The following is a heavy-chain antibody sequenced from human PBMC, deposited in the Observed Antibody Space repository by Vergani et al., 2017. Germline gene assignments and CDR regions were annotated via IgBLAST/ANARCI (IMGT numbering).Heavy chain of an antibody. Sequence: QVQLVESGGGVVQPGRSLRLSCAASGFSFNQYGMHWVRQAPGKGLEWVAVTWYDGNNKQYADSVKGRFTISRDNSKSTMYLQMNSLRDEDPGEYYCARDLRLLYNRFDPWGQGTLVTVSS. D-gene: IGHD1-14*01. J-gene: IGHJ5*02. V-gene: IGHV3-33*01. CDR3: ARDLRLLYNRFDP. CDR2: TWYDGNNK. CDR1: GFSFNQYG.